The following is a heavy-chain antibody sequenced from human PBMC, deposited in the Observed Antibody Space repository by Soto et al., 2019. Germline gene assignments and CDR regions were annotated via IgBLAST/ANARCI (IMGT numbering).Heavy chain of an antibody. V-gene: IGHV3-23*01. CDR3: AKSLGDIVVVPAAIDAFDI. CDR2: ISGSGGSS. J-gene: IGHJ3*02. Sequence: GESLKISCAASGFTFSSYAMSWVRQAPGKGLEWVSAISGSGGSSYYADSVKGRFTISRDNSKNTLYLQMNSLRAEDTAVYYCAKSLGDIVVVPAAIDAFDIWGQGTMVTVSS. CDR1: GFTFSSYA. D-gene: IGHD2-2*01.